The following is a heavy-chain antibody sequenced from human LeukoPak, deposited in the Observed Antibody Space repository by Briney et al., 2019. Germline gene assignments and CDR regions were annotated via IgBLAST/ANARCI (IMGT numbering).Heavy chain of an antibody. CDR2: IYSTGGT. J-gene: IGHJ4*02. CDR1: GGSLSSYF. CDR3: ARDGGGTSRPFDY. Sequence: SETLPLTCTVSGGSLSSYFWSWIRQPPGKGLEWIGNIYSTGGTSYNPSLKSRVTISVDTSKKQFSLRVSSVTAADTAVYYCARDGGGTSRPFDYWGQGTPVTVSS. D-gene: IGHD2-2*01. V-gene: IGHV4-59*01.